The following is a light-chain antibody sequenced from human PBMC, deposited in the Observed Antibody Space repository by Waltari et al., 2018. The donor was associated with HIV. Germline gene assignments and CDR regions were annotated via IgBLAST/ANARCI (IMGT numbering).Light chain of an antibody. CDR3: QQYSTHYA. CDR1: QSIDNW. Sequence: DIQMTQSPSNLSASVGDTVVITCRARQSIDNWLAWYQQKPGRAPRLLVSRTSLLESGFSSRFRGSGSGTEFTLTIRSLQPDDIGTYYCQQYSTHYAFGQGTRVE. CDR2: RTS. V-gene: IGKV1-5*03. J-gene: IGKJ2*01.